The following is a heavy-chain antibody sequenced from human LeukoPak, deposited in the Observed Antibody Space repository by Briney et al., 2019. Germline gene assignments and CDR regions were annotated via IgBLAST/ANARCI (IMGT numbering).Heavy chain of an antibody. Sequence: PGGSLRLSCVASGFSFSDYTMNWVRQVPGKGLEWVSSISSSTTFIYYADSVKGRFTISRDNAKNSLYLQMNSLRAEDTAVYYCARDDNYYDSSGYYYGVDYWGQGTLVTVSS. CDR3: ARDDNYYDSSGYYYGVDY. CDR2: ISSSTTFI. V-gene: IGHV3-21*01. CDR1: GFSFSDYT. J-gene: IGHJ4*02. D-gene: IGHD3-22*01.